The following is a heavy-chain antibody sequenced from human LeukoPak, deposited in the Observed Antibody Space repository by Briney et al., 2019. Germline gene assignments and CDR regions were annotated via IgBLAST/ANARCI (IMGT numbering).Heavy chain of an antibody. J-gene: IGHJ4*02. CDR1: GFNFTSSA. Sequence: SVKVSCKASGFNFTSSAMQWVRQARGQRLEWIGWIVVGSGNANYAQKFQERVTITRDMSTSTAYMELSSLRSEDTAVYYCAAALDPTSRGKYYDYWGQGTLVTVSS. D-gene: IGHD1-26*01. V-gene: IGHV1-58*02. CDR3: AAALDPTSRGKYYDY. CDR2: IVVGSGNA.